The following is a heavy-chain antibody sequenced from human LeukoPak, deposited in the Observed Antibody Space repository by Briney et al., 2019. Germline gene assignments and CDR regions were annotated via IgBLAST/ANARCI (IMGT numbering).Heavy chain of an antibody. D-gene: IGHD3-10*01. CDR2: MNPNSKNT. V-gene: IGHV1-8*03. CDR3: ARGRFYTSGSYYNRLDY. Sequence: ASVKVSCKASGYTFISYDINWVRQATGQGLEWMGYMNPNSKNTVYAQKFQGRVTITTDISISTVYMELSSLRSDDTAIYYCARGRFYTSGSYYNRLDYWGQGTLVTVSS. J-gene: IGHJ4*02. CDR1: GYTFISYD.